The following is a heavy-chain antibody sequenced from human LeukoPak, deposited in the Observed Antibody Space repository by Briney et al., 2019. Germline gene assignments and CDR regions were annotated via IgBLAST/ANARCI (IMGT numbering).Heavy chain of an antibody. CDR3: ARDLSEPYSSSWYFQSGLGGMDV. D-gene: IGHD6-13*01. CDR2: INPNSGGT. Sequence: GASVKVSCKAPGYSFTSYGFNWVRQAPGQGLEWMGWINPNSGGTNYAQKFQGWVTMTRDTSISTAYMELSRLRSDDTAVYYCARDLSEPYSSSWYFQSGLGGMDVWGQGTTVTVSS. CDR1: GYSFTSYG. J-gene: IGHJ6*02. V-gene: IGHV1-2*04.